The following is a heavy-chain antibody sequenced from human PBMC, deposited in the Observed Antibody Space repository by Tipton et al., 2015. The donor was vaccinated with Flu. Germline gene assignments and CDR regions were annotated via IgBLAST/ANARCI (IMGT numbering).Heavy chain of an antibody. CDR1: GGSISSYY. CDR2: IYYSGST. D-gene: IGHD3-10*01. J-gene: IGHJ6*03. CDR3: AGGYGSGSYWDYYYMDV. Sequence: TLSLTCTVSGGSISSYYWGWIRQPPGKGLEWIGSIYYSGSTYYNPSLKSRVTMSVDTSKNQFSLKLSSVTAADTAVYYCAGGYGSGSYWDYYYMDVWGKGTTVTVSS. V-gene: IGHV4-39*07.